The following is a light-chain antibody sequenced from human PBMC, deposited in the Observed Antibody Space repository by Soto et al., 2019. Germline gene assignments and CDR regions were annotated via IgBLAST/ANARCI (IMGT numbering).Light chain of an antibody. V-gene: IGKV3-20*01. Sequence: IVLTQSPGTVSLSPGESATLSCRASQSIRSSYVAWYQQKPGQAPRLLIYAASARATGLQDRFSGSGSGTDFTLTISRLEPEDFAMYYCHCQDFGNSAEYSFGQGTKLEI. CDR1: QSIRSSY. CDR3: HCQDFGNSAEYS. CDR2: AAS. J-gene: IGKJ2*01.